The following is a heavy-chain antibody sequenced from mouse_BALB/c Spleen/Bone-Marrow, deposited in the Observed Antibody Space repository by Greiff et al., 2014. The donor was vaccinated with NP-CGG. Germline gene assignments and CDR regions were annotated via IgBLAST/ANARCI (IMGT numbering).Heavy chain of an antibody. V-gene: IGHV1-7*01. CDR3: ARDWSYSFRAIDY. J-gene: IGHJ4*01. Sequence: VKLMESGAELAKPGASVKMSCRASGYTFNTSWMHWVKQRPGQGLEWIGYINPTTGYTEYNQKFQDKATLTADESSSTAYMQLSSRISDDAAIDYCARDWSYSFRAIDYWGQGTLVTVS. D-gene: IGHD2-10*01. CDR1: GYTFNTSW. CDR2: INPTTGYT.